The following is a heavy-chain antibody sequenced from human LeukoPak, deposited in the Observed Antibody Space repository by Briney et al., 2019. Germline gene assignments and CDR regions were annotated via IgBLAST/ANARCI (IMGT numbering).Heavy chain of an antibody. CDR1: GFNFDDYA. Sequence: GGSLRLSCAASGFNFDDYAMHWVRQAPGKGLEWVSGISWNSGSRGYADPVKGRFTISRDNAKNSLYLQMNSLRAEDTALYYCAKDWSPLVGATTPFDYWGQGTLVTVSS. CDR3: AKDWSPLVGATTPFDY. D-gene: IGHD1-26*01. V-gene: IGHV3-9*01. J-gene: IGHJ4*02. CDR2: ISWNSGSR.